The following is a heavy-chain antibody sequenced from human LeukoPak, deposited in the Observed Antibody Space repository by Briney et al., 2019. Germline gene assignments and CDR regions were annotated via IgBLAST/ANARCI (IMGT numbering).Heavy chain of an antibody. V-gene: IGHV3-23*01. CDR2: ISGSGGST. CDR1: GLTFSSYA. CDR3: AKRALVFGVVITGYFDY. J-gene: IGHJ4*02. Sequence: GGSLRLSCAASGLTFSSYAMSWVRQAPGKGLEGVSAISGSGGSTYYADSVKGRFTISRDNSKNTLYLQMNSLRAEDTAVYYCAKRALVFGVVITGYFDYWGQGTLVTVSS. D-gene: IGHD3-3*01.